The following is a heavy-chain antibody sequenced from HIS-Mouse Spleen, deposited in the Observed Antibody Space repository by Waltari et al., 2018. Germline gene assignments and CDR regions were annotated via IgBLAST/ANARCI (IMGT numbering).Heavy chain of an antibody. CDR1: GGSISSYY. D-gene: IGHD2-15*01. V-gene: IGHV4-59*08. CDR2: IYYSGST. J-gene: IGHJ4*02. Sequence: QVQLQESGPGLVKPSETLSLTCTVSGGSISSYYWSWIRQPPGKRLEWIGYIYYSGSTNYNPSLKSRVTISVDTSKNQFSLKLSSVTAADTAVYYCARGGLLAATYYFDYWGQGTLVTVSS. CDR3: ARGGLLAATYYFDY.